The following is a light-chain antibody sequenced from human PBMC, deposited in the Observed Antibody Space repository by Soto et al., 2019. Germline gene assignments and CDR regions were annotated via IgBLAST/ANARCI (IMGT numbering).Light chain of an antibody. J-gene: IGLJ1*01. V-gene: IGLV1-40*01. CDR1: SSNIGSGYD. CDR2: DDF. CDR3: QSYDSSLSGFV. Sequence: QSVLTQPPSVSGAPGQRVTISSTGSSSNIGSGYDVHWYQQLPGTAPKLLIYDDFNRPSGVPDRFSGSKSGTSASLAITGLQAEDETDYYCQSYDSSLSGFVFGTGTKLTVL.